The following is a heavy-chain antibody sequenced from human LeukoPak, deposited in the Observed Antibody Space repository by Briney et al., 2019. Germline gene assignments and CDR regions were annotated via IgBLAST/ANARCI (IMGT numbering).Heavy chain of an antibody. D-gene: IGHD3-22*01. CDR2: ISGSGGST. J-gene: IGHJ4*02. CDR3: AKNVDYYDSSGPLY. V-gene: IGHV3-23*01. CDR1: GFTFSSYA. Sequence: GGSLRLSCAASGFTFSSYAMSWVRQAPGKGLEWVSAISGSGGSTYYADSVKGRFTISRDNSKNTLYLQMNSLRAEDTAVYYCAKNVDYYDSSGPLYWGQGTLVTVSS.